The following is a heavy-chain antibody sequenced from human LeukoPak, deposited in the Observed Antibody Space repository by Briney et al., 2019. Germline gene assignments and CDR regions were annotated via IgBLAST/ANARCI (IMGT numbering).Heavy chain of an antibody. CDR3: ARDRGSSTSRTYYYYYGMDV. CDR1: GYTFTSYA. J-gene: IGHJ6*04. D-gene: IGHD2-2*01. V-gene: IGHV1-3*01. Sequence: GASVKVSCKASGYTFTSYAMHWVRQAPGQRLEWMGWINAGIGNTKYSQKFQGRVTITRDTSASTAYMELSSLRSEDTAVYYCARDRGSSTSRTYYYYYGMDVWGKGTTVTVSS. CDR2: INAGIGNT.